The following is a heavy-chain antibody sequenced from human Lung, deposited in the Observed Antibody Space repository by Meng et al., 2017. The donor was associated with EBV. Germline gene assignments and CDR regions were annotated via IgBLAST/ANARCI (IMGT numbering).Heavy chain of an antibody. CDR3: AGDSANWFDH. Sequence: LLLVESGDEVQWPGASVTCSCKASGYSSFGYTMHWVRQAPGLGLEWTGSVNPNGGGTTYAQKCQGRVTMTRDTSISNAYMDMRRLDSDDMDVYYCAGDSANWFDHWGQGTLVTVSS. J-gene: IGHJ5*02. V-gene: IGHV1-2*02. CDR1: GYSSFGYT. CDR2: VNPNGGGT.